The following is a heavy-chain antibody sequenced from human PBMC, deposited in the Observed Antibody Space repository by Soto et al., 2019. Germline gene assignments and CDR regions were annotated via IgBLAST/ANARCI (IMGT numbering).Heavy chain of an antibody. V-gene: IGHV1-69*08. D-gene: IGHD2-15*01. CDR2: ILPIMGSV. Sequence: SVKVSCKASGGTFNTYTFSWVRQAPGQGLEWMGSILPIMGSVNYAHDFRGRLSITADPSTTTAYMELTSLTSHDTAIYYCARIPRYSYPTSDPLNNWGQGTRVTVSS. CDR3: ARIPRYSYPTSDPLNN. CDR1: GGTFNTYT. J-gene: IGHJ1*01.